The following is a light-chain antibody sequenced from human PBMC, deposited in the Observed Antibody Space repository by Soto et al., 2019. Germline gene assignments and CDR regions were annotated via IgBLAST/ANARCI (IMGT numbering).Light chain of an antibody. CDR3: QSYASSPSGSHVV. CDR1: SSNIGAGYV. V-gene: IGLV1-40*01. CDR2: DNN. J-gene: IGLJ2*01. Sequence: QSVLTQPPSVSGAPGQRVTISCTGSSSNIGAGYVVHWYQQLPGTAPKLLIYDNNNRPSGVPDRFSGSKSGTSASLAITGLQVEDEADYYCQSYASSPSGSHVVFGGGTKLTVL.